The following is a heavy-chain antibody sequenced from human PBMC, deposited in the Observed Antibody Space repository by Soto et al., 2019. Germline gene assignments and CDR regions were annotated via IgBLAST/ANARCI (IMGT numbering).Heavy chain of an antibody. Sequence: QVQLVESGGGVVQPGRSLRLSCAASGFTFSSYAMHWVRQAPGKGLEWVAVVSHDGKTEYHAASVKGRFTISRDTSANILSLQMNSLRDEGTAVYYCGREPYISGHYSGGCDVWGQGTMVTVSS. CDR1: GFTFSSYA. J-gene: IGHJ3*01. D-gene: IGHD3-22*01. CDR2: VSHDGKTE. V-gene: IGHV3-30*04. CDR3: GREPYISGHYSGGCDV.